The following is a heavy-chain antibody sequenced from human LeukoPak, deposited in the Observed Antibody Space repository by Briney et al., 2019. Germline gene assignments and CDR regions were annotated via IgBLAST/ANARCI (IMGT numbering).Heavy chain of an antibody. CDR3: ARGRAVNTVSYDFFDY. V-gene: IGHV1-8*03. Sequence: EASVKVSCKASGYTFTSYDINWVRQATGQGLEWMGWMNPNSGNTGYAQKFQGRVTITRNTSISTAYMELSSLRSEDTAVYYCARGRAVNTVSYDFFDYWGQGTLVTVSS. D-gene: IGHD4-17*01. CDR2: MNPNSGNT. J-gene: IGHJ4*02. CDR1: GYTFTSYD.